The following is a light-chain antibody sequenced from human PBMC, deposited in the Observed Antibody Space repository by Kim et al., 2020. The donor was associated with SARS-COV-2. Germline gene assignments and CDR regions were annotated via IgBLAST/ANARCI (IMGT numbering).Light chain of an antibody. Sequence: ARGKTVWSACGGNTIGSKSVHWYQQKPGQAPVLVIYHDSDRPSGIPERFSGSNSGNTATLTISRVEAGDEADYYCQVWDSSSDHPVFGGGTKLTVL. V-gene: IGLV3-21*04. CDR2: HDS. CDR1: TIGSKS. J-gene: IGLJ3*02. CDR3: QVWDSSSDHPV.